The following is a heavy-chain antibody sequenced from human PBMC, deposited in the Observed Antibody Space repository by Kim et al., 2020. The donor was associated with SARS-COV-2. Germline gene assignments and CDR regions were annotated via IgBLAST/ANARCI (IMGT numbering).Heavy chain of an antibody. D-gene: IGHD5-18*01. V-gene: IGHV4-34*01. CDR2: T. CDR3: ARDRIQGSDY. J-gene: IGHJ4*02. Sequence: TNYNPSLKSRVTISVDTSKNQFSLKLSSVTAADTAVYYCARDRIQGSDYWGQGTLVTVSS.